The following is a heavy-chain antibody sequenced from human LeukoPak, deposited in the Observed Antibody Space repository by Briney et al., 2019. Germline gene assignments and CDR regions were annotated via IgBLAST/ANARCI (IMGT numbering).Heavy chain of an antibody. CDR2: ISSSGSTI. Sequence: PGGSLRLSCAASGFTFSSYEMNWVRQAPGKGLEWVSYISSSGSTIYYADSVKGRFTISRDNAKNSLYLQVNSLRAEDTAVYYCARGRGSSFNFDYWGQGTLVTVSS. V-gene: IGHV3-48*03. CDR1: GFTFSSYE. D-gene: IGHD6-13*01. J-gene: IGHJ4*02. CDR3: ARGRGSSFNFDY.